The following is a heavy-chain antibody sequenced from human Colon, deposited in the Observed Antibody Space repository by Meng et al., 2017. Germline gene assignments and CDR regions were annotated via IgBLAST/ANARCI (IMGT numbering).Heavy chain of an antibody. Sequence: GESLKISFAASGFTFSDYSMSWIRQAPGKGLEWVSYITTSASGNAIYYAASVKGRFTISRDDAKKSLYLQMNSLRADDTAVYHCARGSRAAADWGQGTLVTVSS. V-gene: IGHV3-11*01. CDR1: GFTFSDYS. CDR2: ITTSASGNAI. CDR3: ARGSRAAAD. D-gene: IGHD6-13*01. J-gene: IGHJ1*01.